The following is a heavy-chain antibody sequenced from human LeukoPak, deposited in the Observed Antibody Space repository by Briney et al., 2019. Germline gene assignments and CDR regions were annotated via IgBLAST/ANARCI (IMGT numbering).Heavy chain of an antibody. D-gene: IGHD1-1*01. CDR3: EGADREEAYNHRIDY. J-gene: IGHJ4*02. CDR1: GGSFSSYY. CDR2: IFYSGDT. V-gene: IGHV4-39*01. Sequence: PSETLSLTCAVYGGSFSSYYWGWIRQSPGKGLEWIGSIFYSGDTYYNPSLKSRVTISVDTSKNQFSLKVTSVTAADTAVYYCEGADREEAYNHRIDYWGQGTLVTVSS.